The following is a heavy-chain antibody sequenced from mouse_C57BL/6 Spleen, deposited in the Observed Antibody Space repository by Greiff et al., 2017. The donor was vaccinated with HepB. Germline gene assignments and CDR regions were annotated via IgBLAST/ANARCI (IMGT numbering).Heavy chain of an antibody. J-gene: IGHJ4*01. CDR2: IDPSDSET. V-gene: IGHV1-52*01. CDR1: GYTFTSYW. Sequence: VQLQQPGAELVRPGSSVKLSCKASGYTFTSYWMHWVKQRPIQGLEWIGNIDPSDSETHYNQKFKDKATLTVDKSSSTAYMQLSSLISEDSAVYYCARSRNWDVGAMDYWGQGTSVTVSS. CDR3: ARSRNWDVGAMDY. D-gene: IGHD4-1*01.